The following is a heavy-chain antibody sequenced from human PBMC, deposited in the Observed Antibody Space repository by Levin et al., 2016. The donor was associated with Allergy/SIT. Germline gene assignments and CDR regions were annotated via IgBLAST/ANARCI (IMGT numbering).Heavy chain of an antibody. V-gene: IGHV1-18*04. D-gene: IGHD5-18*01. Sequence: ASVKVSCKASGYTFTSYGISWVRQAPGQGLEWMGWISAYNGNTNYAQKLQGRVTMTTDTSTSTAYMELRSLRSDDTAVYYCARQTDTAMVNVNYFDYWGQGTLVTVSS. CDR2: ISAYNGNT. CDR3: ARQTDTAMVNVNYFDY. CDR1: GYTFTSYG. J-gene: IGHJ4*02.